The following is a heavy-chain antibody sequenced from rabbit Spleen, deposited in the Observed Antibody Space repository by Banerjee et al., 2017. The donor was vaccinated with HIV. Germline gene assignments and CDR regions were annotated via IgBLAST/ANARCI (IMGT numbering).Heavy chain of an antibody. CDR2: IWTGSSAST. Sequence: QSLEESGGDLVKPGASLTLTCTASGFSFSSRYYMCWVRQAPGKGLEWIGCIWTGSSASTYYAIWAKGRFTISKTSSTMVTLQMTSLTAADTATYFCARRPTSDGYYDLWGPGTLVTVS. CDR3: ARRPTSDGYYDL. D-gene: IGHD1-1*01. V-gene: IGHV1S40*01. J-gene: IGHJ4*01. CDR1: GFSFSSRYY.